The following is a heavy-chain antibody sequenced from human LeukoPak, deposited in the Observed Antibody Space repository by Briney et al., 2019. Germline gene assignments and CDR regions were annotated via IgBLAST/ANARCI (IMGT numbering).Heavy chain of an antibody. CDR3: ARGYSSSWRDLFDY. D-gene: IGHD6-13*01. CDR2: IGPSSGGT. Sequence: ASVKVSCKASGYTFTSYYIHWVRQAPGQGLEWMGIIGPSSGGTTYAQRFQGRVSMTRDTSTSTVYMELSSLRSEDTAVYYCARGYSSSWRDLFDYWGQGTPVTVSS. J-gene: IGHJ4*02. V-gene: IGHV1-46*01. CDR1: GYTFTSYY.